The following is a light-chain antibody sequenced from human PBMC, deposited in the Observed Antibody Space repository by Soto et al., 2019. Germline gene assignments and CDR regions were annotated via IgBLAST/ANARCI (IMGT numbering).Light chain of an antibody. CDR2: GNS. V-gene: IGLV1-40*01. J-gene: IGLJ2*01. CDR1: SSNIGAGYD. CDR3: QSYDSSLRVV. Sequence: QSVLTQPPSVSGAPGQRVTISCTGSSSNIGAGYDVHWYQQLPGTAPKLLIYGNSNRPSGVPDRFSGSTSGTSASLAITGLHAEDEAHYYCQSYDSSLRVVFGGGTKLTVL.